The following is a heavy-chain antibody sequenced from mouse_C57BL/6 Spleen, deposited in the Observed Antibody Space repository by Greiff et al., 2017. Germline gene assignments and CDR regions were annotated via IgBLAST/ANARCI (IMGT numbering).Heavy chain of an antibody. CDR2: IYPGNSDT. CDR1: GYTFTSYW. CDR3: TRYEYDDAWFAY. D-gene: IGHD2-4*01. J-gene: IGHJ3*01. Sequence: EVQLQQSGTVLARPGASVKMSCKTSGYTFTSYWMHWVKQRPGQGLEWIGAIYPGNSDTSYNQKFKGKAKLTAVTSASTAYMELSSLTNEDSAVYYCTRYEYDDAWFAYWGQGTLVTVSA. V-gene: IGHV1-5*01.